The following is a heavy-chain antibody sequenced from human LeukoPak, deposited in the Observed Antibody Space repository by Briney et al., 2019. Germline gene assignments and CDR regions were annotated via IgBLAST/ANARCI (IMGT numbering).Heavy chain of an antibody. Sequence: RAGGSLRLSCAASGFTVSSSYMSWVRQAPGKGLEWVSVIYSGGSTYYADSVKGRFTISRDNSKNTLYLQMNSLRAEDTAVYYCASLYSSSWYQWFDPWGQGTLVTVSS. CDR2: IYSGGST. V-gene: IGHV3-66*01. CDR1: GFTVSSSY. D-gene: IGHD6-13*01. J-gene: IGHJ5*02. CDR3: ASLYSSSWYQWFDP.